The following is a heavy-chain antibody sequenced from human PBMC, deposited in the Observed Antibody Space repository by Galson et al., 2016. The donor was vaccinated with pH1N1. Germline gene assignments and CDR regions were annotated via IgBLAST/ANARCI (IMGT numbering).Heavy chain of an antibody. D-gene: IGHD3-10*01. CDR3: VGGEY. CDR1: GFTFSRHA. Sequence: SLRLSCAASGFTFSRHAMHWVRQAPGKGLEWVAVISYDGSNKYYADSVKGRFTISRDNSKNTLYLQMNSLRAEDTAVYYCVGGEYWGQGALVTVSS. J-gene: IGHJ4*02. V-gene: IGHV3-30*04. CDR2: ISYDGSNK.